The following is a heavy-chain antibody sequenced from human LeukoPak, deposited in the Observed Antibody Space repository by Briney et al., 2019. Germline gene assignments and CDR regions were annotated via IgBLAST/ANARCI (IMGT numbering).Heavy chain of an antibody. V-gene: IGHV3-21*01. D-gene: IGHD6-13*01. J-gene: IGHJ4*02. CDR1: GFTFSSYS. Sequence: GGSLRLSCAASGFTFSSYSMNWVRQAPGKGLEWVSSISSSSSYIYYADSVKGRFAISRDNAKNSLYLQMNSLRAEDTAVYYCARRRAAAGRGDLDYWGQGTLVTVSS. CDR2: ISSSSSYI. CDR3: ARRRAAAGRGDLDY.